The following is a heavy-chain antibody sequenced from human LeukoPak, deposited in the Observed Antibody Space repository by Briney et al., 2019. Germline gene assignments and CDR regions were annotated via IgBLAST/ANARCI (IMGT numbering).Heavy chain of an antibody. CDR2: IYPGDSDT. J-gene: IGHJ6*02. Sequence: GESLKISCKGSGYSFTSYWIGWVRQMPGKGLEWMGIIYPGDSDTRYSPSFQAQVTISADKSISTAYLQWSSLKASDTAMYYCARLDYYDSSGYYSLRDYGMDVWGQGTTVTVSS. D-gene: IGHD3-22*01. CDR1: GYSFTSYW. CDR3: ARLDYYDSSGYYSLRDYGMDV. V-gene: IGHV5-51*01.